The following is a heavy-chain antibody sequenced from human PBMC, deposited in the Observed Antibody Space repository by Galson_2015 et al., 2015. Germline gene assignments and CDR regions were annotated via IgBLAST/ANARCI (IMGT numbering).Heavy chain of an antibody. V-gene: IGHV4-59*01. J-gene: IGHJ4*02. Sequence: SETLSLTCTVSGGSISSYYWSWIRHPPGKGLDWIGYISYIGNTNYNPSLRSRVTMSVDTSKNHFSLKLNSVTAADTAVYYCARGSVCFGGSCYFDYWGQGTLVTVSS. CDR3: ARGSVCFGGSCYFDY. D-gene: IGHD2-15*01. CDR2: ISYIGNT. CDR1: GGSISSYY.